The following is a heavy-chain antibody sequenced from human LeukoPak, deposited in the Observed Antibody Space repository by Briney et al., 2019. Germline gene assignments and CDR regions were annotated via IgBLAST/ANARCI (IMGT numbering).Heavy chain of an antibody. Sequence: ASVKVSCKASGYPFTDYYMQWVRQAPGQGLEWMGWINPNTGRRNYAQKFQGRVTMTRDTSINTAYMELSSLRSDDTAVYYCARENYYCENWGQGTLVTVPS. CDR3: ARENYYCEN. CDR1: GYPFTDYY. CDR2: INPNTGRR. J-gene: IGHJ4*02. D-gene: IGHD3-22*01. V-gene: IGHV1-2*02.